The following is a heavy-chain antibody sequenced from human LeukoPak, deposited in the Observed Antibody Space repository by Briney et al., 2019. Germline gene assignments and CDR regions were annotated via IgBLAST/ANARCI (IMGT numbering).Heavy chain of an antibody. J-gene: IGHJ4*02. D-gene: IGHD1-20*01. Sequence: PGGSLRLSCAASGFTFSSYAMTWVRQAPGKGLEWVSGITNGGGSTYYADFVKGRFTISRDNSRNTLYLQMKSLRAEDAAVYYCAKARCSDNWSGLDWGQGTLVTVSS. CDR2: ITNGGGST. CDR3: AKARCSDNWSGLD. V-gene: IGHV3-23*01. CDR1: GFTFSSYA.